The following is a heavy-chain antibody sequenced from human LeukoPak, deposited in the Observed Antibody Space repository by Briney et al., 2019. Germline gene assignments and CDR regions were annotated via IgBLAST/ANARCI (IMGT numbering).Heavy chain of an antibody. D-gene: IGHD3-10*01. CDR1: GGSISSSSYY. CDR2: IYYSGST. Sequence: PSETLSLTCTVSGGSISSSSYYWGWIRQPPGKGLEWIGSIYYSGSTYYNPSLKSRVTISVDTSKNQFSLKLSSVTNADTAVYYCASSITMVRGVITKGSYYFDYWGQGTLVTVSS. J-gene: IGHJ4*02. V-gene: IGHV4-39*01. CDR3: ASSITMVRGVITKGSYYFDY.